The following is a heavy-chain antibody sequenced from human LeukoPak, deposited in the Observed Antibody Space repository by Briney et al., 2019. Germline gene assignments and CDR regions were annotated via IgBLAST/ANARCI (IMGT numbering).Heavy chain of an antibody. D-gene: IGHD1-26*01. Sequence: SETLSLTCAVSGGSISSSNWWSWVRQPPGKGLEWIGEIYHSGSTNYNPSLKSRVTISVDKSKNQFSLKLSSVTAEDTAVYYCARVSGSYGFSFDYWGQGTLVTVSS. CDR1: GGSISSSNW. J-gene: IGHJ4*02. V-gene: IGHV4-4*02. CDR2: IYHSGST. CDR3: ARVSGSYGFSFDY.